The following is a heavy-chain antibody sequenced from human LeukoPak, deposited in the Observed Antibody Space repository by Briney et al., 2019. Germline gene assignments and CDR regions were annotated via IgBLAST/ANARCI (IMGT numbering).Heavy chain of an antibody. Sequence: ASVKVSCKASGGTYSSYAISWVRQAAGQGLEWRRGIIPIFGTANYAQKFQGRVTITADESTSTAYMELSSLRSEDTAVYYCARGYCSSTSCYSRQAYYFDYWGQGTLVTVSS. D-gene: IGHD2-2*02. CDR2: IIPIFGTA. CDR3: ARGYCSSTSCYSRQAYYFDY. J-gene: IGHJ4*02. CDR1: GGTYSSYA. V-gene: IGHV1-69*13.